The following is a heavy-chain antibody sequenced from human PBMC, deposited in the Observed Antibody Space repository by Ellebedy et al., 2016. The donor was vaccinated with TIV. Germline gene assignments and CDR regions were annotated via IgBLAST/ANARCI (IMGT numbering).Heavy chain of an antibody. J-gene: IGHJ4*02. V-gene: IGHV1-2*02. Sequence: AASVKVSCKASGYTFTGYYMHWVRQAPGQGLEWIGWINPNSSDTKYAQKFQGRVTLTRDRSISPAYMELSRLTSDDTAVYYCARVSSAWYNDYWGQGTLVTVSS. CDR1: GYTFTGYY. D-gene: IGHD6-19*01. CDR3: ARVSSAWYNDY. CDR2: INPNSSDT.